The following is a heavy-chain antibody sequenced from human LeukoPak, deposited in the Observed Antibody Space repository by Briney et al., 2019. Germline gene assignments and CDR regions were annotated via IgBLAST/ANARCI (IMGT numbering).Heavy chain of an antibody. V-gene: IGHV3-23*01. CDR1: GFTFSTYA. Sequence: PGGSLRLSCAASGFTFSTYAMSWVRQAPGKGLEWVSAISGSGDRTYYADPAKGRFTISRDNSKNTLYLQMNSLRAEDTAVYYCGVSTISWHDYWGQGTLVTVSS. J-gene: IGHJ4*02. CDR3: GVSTISWHDY. D-gene: IGHD6-13*01. CDR2: ISGSGDRT.